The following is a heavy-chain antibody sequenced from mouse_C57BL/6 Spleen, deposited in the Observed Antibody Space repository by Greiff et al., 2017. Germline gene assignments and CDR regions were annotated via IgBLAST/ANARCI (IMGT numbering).Heavy chain of an antibody. J-gene: IGHJ2*01. Sequence: QVQLKESGAELARPGASVKLSCKASGYTFTSYGISWVKQRTGQGLEWIGELYPRSGNTYYNEKFKGKATLTADKSSSTAYMVLRSLTSEDSAVYFCAFYYDYGERDYWGQGTTLTVSS. CDR1: GYTFTSYG. D-gene: IGHD2-4*01. CDR3: AFYYDYGERDY. CDR2: LYPRSGNT. V-gene: IGHV1-81*01.